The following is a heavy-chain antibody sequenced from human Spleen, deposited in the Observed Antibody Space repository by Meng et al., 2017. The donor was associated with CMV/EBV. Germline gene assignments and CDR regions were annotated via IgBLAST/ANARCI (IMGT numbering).Heavy chain of an antibody. CDR3: ARNVITWGEGWFYP. D-gene: IGHD3-16*01. Sequence: SLKISCAASGFIFDDYAMHWVRQAPGKGLEWVSCISWNSGRTGYADSVKGRFTISRDNAKTSLYLQMNSLRAADTAVYYCARNVITWGEGWFYPWGQGTLVTVSS. V-gene: IGHV3-9*01. CDR1: GFIFDDYA. J-gene: IGHJ5*02. CDR2: ISWNSGRT.